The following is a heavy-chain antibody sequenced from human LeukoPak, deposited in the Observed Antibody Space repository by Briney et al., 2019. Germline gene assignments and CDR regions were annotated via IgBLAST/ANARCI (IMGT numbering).Heavy chain of an antibody. CDR1: GGSISSGDYY. CDR3: ARAYCSSTSCYWLGARPGARYYGMDV. D-gene: IGHD2-2*01. Sequence: SQTLSLTCTVSGGSISSGDYYWSWIRQPPGKGLEWIGYFYYSGSTYYNPSLKSRVTISVDTSKNQFSLKLSSVTAADTTVYYCARAYCSSTSCYWLGARPGARYYGMDVWGQGTTVTVSS. CDR2: FYYSGST. V-gene: IGHV4-30-4*01. J-gene: IGHJ6*02.